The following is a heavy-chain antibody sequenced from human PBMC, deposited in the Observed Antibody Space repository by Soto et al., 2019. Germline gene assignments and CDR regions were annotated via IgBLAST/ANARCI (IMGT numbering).Heavy chain of an antibody. Sequence: GGSLRLSCAASGFTFSSYAMSWVRQAPGKGLEWVSAISGSGGSTYYADSVKGRFTIPRDNSKNTLYLQMNSLRAEDTAVYYCAKDPANIVVVPATPIDYWGQGTLVTVSS. CDR3: AKDPANIVVVPATPIDY. V-gene: IGHV3-23*01. J-gene: IGHJ4*02. CDR1: GFTFSSYA. CDR2: ISGSGGST. D-gene: IGHD2-2*01.